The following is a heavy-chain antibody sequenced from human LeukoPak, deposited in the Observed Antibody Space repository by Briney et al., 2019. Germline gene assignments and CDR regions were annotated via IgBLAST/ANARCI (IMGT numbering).Heavy chain of an antibody. J-gene: IGHJ4*02. CDR2: ISGSGGST. CDR1: GFTFSSYG. CDR3: AREGILTGYLYFDY. D-gene: IGHD3-9*01. V-gene: IGHV3-23*01. Sequence: GGSLRLSCAASGFTFSSYGMSWVRQAPGKGLEWVSAISGSGGSTYYADSVKGRFTISRDNSKNTLYLQMNSLRAEDTAVYYCAREGILTGYLYFDYWGQGTLVTVSS.